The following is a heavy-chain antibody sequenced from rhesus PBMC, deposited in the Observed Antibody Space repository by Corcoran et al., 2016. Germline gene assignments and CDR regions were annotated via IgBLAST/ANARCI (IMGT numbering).Heavy chain of an antibody. CDR2: IRASGDAT. Sequence: DVQLVESGGGWVKPGGSLRLSCVASGFTFTTYEMHWVRQAPGEGLEWVSVIRASGDATYSADSVKGRFTISRDNAKNSLFLQMNSLRAEDTAVYYCTHYQRGYWGQGVLVTVSS. CDR3: THYQRGY. CDR1: GFTFTTYE. V-gene: IGHV3-100*02. J-gene: IGHJ4*01. D-gene: IGHD4-11*01.